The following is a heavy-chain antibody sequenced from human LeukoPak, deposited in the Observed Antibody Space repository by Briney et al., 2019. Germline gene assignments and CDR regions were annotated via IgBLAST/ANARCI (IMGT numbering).Heavy chain of an antibody. J-gene: IGHJ5*02. CDR2: MHSNGGNT. V-gene: IGHV1-8*01. CDR3: ARCPTKRYGSGRSNWFDP. D-gene: IGHD3-10*01. CDR1: GYTFTSYD. Sequence: GASGKVSCKAAGYTFTSYDINWIRQATGQGLGWMGWMHSNGGNTGDAQKFQGRVSMTRNTSTSTAYMEMSSLRSEDTAVYYCARCPTKRYGSGRSNWFDPWGQGTLVTVSS.